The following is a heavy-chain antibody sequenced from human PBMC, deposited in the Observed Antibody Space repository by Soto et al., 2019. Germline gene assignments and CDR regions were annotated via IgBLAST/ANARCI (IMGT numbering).Heavy chain of an antibody. CDR1: GFTFSSYG. CDR3: AKDFRGWYPYYFVY. Sequence: GGSLRLSCAASGFTFSSYGMHWVRQAPGKGLEWVAVISYDGSNKFYADSVKGRFTISRDNSKNTLYLQMNSLRAEDTALYYCAKDFRGWYPYYFVYWGQGTLVTV. CDR2: ISYDGSNK. V-gene: IGHV3-30*18. J-gene: IGHJ4*02. D-gene: IGHD6-19*01.